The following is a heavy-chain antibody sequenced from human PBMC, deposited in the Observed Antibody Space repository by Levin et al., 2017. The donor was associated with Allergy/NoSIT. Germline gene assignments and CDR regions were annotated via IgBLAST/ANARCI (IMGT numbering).Heavy chain of an antibody. CDR2: IKSKTDGGTT. CDR3: TTPTPGDQLALYYYGMDV. V-gene: IGHV3-15*01. D-gene: IGHD2-2*01. J-gene: IGHJ6*02. Sequence: GESLKISCAASGFTFSNAWMSWVRQAPGKGLEWVGRIKSKTDGGTTDYAAPVKGRFTISRDDSKNTLYLQMNSLKTEDTAVYYCTTPTPGDQLALYYYGMDVWGQGTTVTVSS. CDR1: GFTFSNAW.